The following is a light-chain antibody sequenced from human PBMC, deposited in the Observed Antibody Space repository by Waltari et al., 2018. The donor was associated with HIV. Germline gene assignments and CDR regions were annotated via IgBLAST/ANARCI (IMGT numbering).Light chain of an antibody. V-gene: IGLV2-23*02. J-gene: IGLJ1*01. Sequence: QSALTQPASVSGSPGQSITISCTGTSRAVGGYNHVSWYQQHPGKAPKLMIHDVIKRPSGVSNRFSGSKSGNTASLTISGLQAEDEADYYCCSYAGSSTYVFGTGTKVTVL. CDR3: CSYAGSSTYV. CDR1: SRAVGGYNH. CDR2: DVI.